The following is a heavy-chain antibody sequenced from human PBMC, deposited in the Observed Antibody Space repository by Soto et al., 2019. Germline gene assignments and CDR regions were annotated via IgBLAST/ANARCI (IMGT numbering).Heavy chain of an antibody. CDR3: ARLNYYDSSGYYDDAFDI. CDR1: GGSISSSSYY. D-gene: IGHD3-22*01. CDR2: IYYSGST. J-gene: IGHJ3*02. V-gene: IGHV4-39*01. Sequence: QLQLQESGPGLVKPSETLSLTCTVSGGSISSSSYYWGWIRQPPGKGLEWIGSIYYSGSTYYNPXXMSPVSISVDXXKXQXXLKLSSVTAADTAVYYCARLNYYDSSGYYDDAFDIWGQGTMVTVSS.